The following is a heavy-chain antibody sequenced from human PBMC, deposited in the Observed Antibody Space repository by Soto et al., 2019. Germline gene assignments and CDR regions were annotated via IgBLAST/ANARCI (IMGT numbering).Heavy chain of an antibody. CDR3: ARADGMAV. CDR2: IYHSGST. CDR1: GGSISSSHW. V-gene: IGHV4-4*02. J-gene: IGHJ6*02. Sequence: QVQLQELGPGLVKPSGTLSLTCTVSGGSISSSHWWNWVRQPPGKGLEWIGEIYHSGSTNYNPSLRLRVYLSVDKSKIQFSLYLSCVTAADTAVYYCARADGMAVWGQGTTVTVSS. D-gene: IGHD6-19*01.